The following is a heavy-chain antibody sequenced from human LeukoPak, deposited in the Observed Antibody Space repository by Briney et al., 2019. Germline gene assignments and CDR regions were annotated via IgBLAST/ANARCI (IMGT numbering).Heavy chain of an antibody. D-gene: IGHD2-2*02. J-gene: IGHJ3*02. CDR1: GGSISSYY. Sequence: PSETLSLTCTVSGGSISSYYWSWIRQPAGKGLEWIGRIYTSGSTNYNPSLKSRVTMSVDTSKNQFSPKLSSVTAADTAVYYCARGGVPAAIGAFDIWGQGTMVTVSS. V-gene: IGHV4-4*07. CDR3: ARGGVPAAIGAFDI. CDR2: IYTSGST.